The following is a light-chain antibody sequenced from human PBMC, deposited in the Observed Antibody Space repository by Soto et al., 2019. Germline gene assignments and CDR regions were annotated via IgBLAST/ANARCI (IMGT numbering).Light chain of an antibody. CDR1: SGHSNYA. Sequence: QSVLTQSPSASASLGASVKLTCTLSSGHSNYAIAWHQQQPDKGPRFLMKLNSNGSHSKGDGIPDRFSGSSSGAERFLTISSLQSEDEADYYCQTWGTGPWVFGGGTKVTVL. J-gene: IGLJ3*02. CDR3: QTWGTGPWV. V-gene: IGLV4-69*01. CDR2: LNSNGSH.